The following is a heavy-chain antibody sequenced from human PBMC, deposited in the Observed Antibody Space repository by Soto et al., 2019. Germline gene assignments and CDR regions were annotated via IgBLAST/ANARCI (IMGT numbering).Heavy chain of an antibody. Sequence: PSETLSLTCAVSGASISGSYYYWAWLRQSPGNGPEWIGSVFYTGFTSYNPSLESRVSVSVDTSKSQFSLKLSAVTAADTAVYYCATSQKGYNWNYFDHWGQGALVTVYS. V-gene: IGHV4-39*01. CDR3: ATSQKGYNWNYFDH. CDR2: VFYTGFT. D-gene: IGHD1-20*01. J-gene: IGHJ4*02. CDR1: GASISGSYYY.